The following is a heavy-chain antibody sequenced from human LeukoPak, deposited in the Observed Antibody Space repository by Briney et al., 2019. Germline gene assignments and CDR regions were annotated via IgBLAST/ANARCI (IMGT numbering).Heavy chain of an antibody. Sequence: GGSLRLSCSASGFTFSSYAMHWVRQAPGKGLEYVSAISNNGGSTYCADSVKGRFTISRDNSKNTLYLQMSSLRVEDTALYYCAGGDSSGWYLYTARYDYWGQGTLVTVSS. J-gene: IGHJ4*02. CDR1: GFTFSSYA. D-gene: IGHD6-19*01. V-gene: IGHV3-64D*06. CDR3: AGGDSSGWYLYTARYDY. CDR2: ISNNGGST.